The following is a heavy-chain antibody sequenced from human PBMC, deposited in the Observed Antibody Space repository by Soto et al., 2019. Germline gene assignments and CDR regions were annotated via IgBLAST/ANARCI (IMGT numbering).Heavy chain of an antibody. CDR1: GFTFSSYA. CDR2: ISGSGGST. V-gene: IGHV3-23*01. D-gene: IGHD5-18*01. Sequence: GSLRLSCAASGFTFSSYAMSWVRQAPGKGLEWVSAISGSGGSTYYADSVKGRFTISRDNAKNTLYLQMNSLRAEDTAVYYCARDGGYSYGYFGDTNWFDPWGQGTLVTVSS. CDR3: ARDGGYSYGYFGDTNWFDP. J-gene: IGHJ5*02.